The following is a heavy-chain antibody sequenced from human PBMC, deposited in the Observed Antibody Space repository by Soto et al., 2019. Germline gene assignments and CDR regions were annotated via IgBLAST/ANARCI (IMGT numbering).Heavy chain of an antibody. CDR1: GGSVSRGSYY. V-gene: IGHV4-61*01. CDR3: ARDTAYYDGSGYKYVVDS. J-gene: IGHJ5*01. CDR2: IFNSETT. D-gene: IGHD3-22*01. Sequence: QVQLQESGPGLVKPSETVSLTCTVSGGSVSRGSYYWSWLRQLPGKGLEWIGYIFNSETTKYNPSLKGGVTISVDTCTNQFSLKLSSVTDADTAVYYCARDTAYYDGSGYKYVVDSWGQGIEVTVSS.